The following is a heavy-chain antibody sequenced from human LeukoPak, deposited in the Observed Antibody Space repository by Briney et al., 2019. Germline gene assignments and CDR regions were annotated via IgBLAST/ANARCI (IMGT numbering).Heavy chain of an antibody. CDR1: GYTFTSYA. J-gene: IGHJ6*02. CDR3: ARGLSMVGSWDPDYYYYYGMDV. CDR2: INTNTGNP. V-gene: IGHV7-4-1*02. Sequence: ASVKVSCKASGYTFTSYAMNWVRQAPGQGLEWMGWINTNTGNPTYAQGFTGRFVFSLDTSVSTAYLQISSLKAEDTAVYYCARGLSMVGSWDPDYYYYYGMDVWGQGTTVTVSS. D-gene: IGHD6-13*01.